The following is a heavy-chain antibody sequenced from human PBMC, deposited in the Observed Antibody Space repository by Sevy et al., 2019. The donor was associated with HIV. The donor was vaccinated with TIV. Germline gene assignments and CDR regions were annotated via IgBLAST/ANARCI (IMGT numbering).Heavy chain of an antibody. V-gene: IGHV1-18*01. D-gene: IGHD2-2*01. J-gene: IGHJ5*02. CDR3: ARGYCISTSCLRFDP. CDR1: GYTFTSYG. CDR2: ISAYNGNT. Sequence: ASVKVSCKASGYTFTSYGISWVRQAPGQGLEWMGWISAYNGNTNYAQKLQGRVTMTTDTSTSTAYMELRSLRSDDTAVYYCARGYCISTSCLRFDPWGQGTLVTVSS.